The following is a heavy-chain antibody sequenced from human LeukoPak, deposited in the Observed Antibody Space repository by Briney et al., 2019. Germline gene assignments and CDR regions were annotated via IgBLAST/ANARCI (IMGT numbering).Heavy chain of an antibody. CDR3: ARGFLTYYDFWSGYYNFLWFDP. Sequence: GASVKVSCKASGYTFTSYYIHWVRQAPGQGLEWMGIINPSGGSTSYAQKFQGRVTMTRDTSTSTVYMELSSLRSEDTAVYYCARGFLTYYDFWSGYYNFLWFDPWGQGTLVTVSS. V-gene: IGHV1-46*03. CDR2: INPSGGST. D-gene: IGHD3-3*01. J-gene: IGHJ5*02. CDR1: GYTFTSYY.